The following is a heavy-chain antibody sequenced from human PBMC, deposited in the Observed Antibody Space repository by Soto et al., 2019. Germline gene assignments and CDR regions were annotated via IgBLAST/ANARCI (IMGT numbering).Heavy chain of an antibody. V-gene: IGHV3-30*18. CDR2: IAYDGRNK. J-gene: IGHJ6*02. CDR3: AKWAQTYNDFWSGLGTSGMDV. D-gene: IGHD3-3*01. Sequence: QVQLVESGGGVVQPGRSLRLSCAASGFTFSSYGMHWVRQAPGKGLEWVAVIAYDGRNKVYADSVKGRFTLSRDNSRNTVYLQMNSLRVDDTAVYYCAKWAQTYNDFWSGLGTSGMDVWGQGTTVTVSS. CDR1: GFTFSSYG.